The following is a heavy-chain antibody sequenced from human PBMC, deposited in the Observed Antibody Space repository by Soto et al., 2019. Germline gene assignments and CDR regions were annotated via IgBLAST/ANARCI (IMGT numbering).Heavy chain of an antibody. D-gene: IGHD3-10*01. J-gene: IGHJ4*02. Sequence: SETLSLTCAVSGGSISSGGYSWSWIRQPPGKGLEWIGYMYHSGSTYYNPSLKSRVTISIDRSKNQFSLKLSSVTAADTAVYYCARVGGFGATTIDYWGQGTLVTVS. CDR2: MYHSGST. CDR3: ARVGGFGATTIDY. V-gene: IGHV4-30-2*01. CDR1: GGSISSGGYS.